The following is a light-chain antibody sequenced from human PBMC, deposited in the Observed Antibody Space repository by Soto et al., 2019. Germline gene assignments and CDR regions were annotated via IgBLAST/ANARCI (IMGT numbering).Light chain of an antibody. CDR3: CSYAGSSTSLYV. CDR1: SSDVGSYSL. V-gene: IGLV2-23*02. J-gene: IGLJ1*01. CDR2: EVS. Sequence: QSALTQPASVSGSPGQSITISCTGTSSDVGSYSLVSWYQQHPGKAPKLMIYEVSKRPSGVSNRFSGSKSGNTASLTISGLQAEDEADYYCCSYAGSSTSLYVFGTGTKLTVL.